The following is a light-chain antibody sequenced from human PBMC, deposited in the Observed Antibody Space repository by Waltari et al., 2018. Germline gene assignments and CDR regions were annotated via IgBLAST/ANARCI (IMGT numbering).Light chain of an antibody. V-gene: IGLV2-23*01. CDR2: EGT. CDR1: STDLGSSTL. J-gene: IGLJ2*01. Sequence: QSALTQPASVSGSPGQSISISCTGSSTDLGSSTLVSWYQHHPDKAPKLLIYEGTGRPPGFSHRFSGSKSGNTASLTISTLQAEDEADYYCFSYADGRSLVFGGGTKVTVL. CDR3: FSYADGRSLV.